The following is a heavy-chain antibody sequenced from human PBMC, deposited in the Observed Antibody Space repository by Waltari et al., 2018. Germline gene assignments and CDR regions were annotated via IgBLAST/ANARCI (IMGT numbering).Heavy chain of an antibody. J-gene: IGHJ4*02. CDR1: GGTFSSYA. V-gene: IGHV1-69*04. Sequence: QVQLVQSGAEVKKPGSSVKVSCKASGGTFSSYAISWVRQAPGQGLEWMGGIIPILGIANYAQKFQGRVTITADESTSTAYMELSSLRSEDTAVYYCASPPHCSGGSCYSLLPGSLDYWGQGTLVTVSS. CDR3: ASPPHCSGGSCYSLLPGSLDY. D-gene: IGHD2-15*01. CDR2: IIPILGIA.